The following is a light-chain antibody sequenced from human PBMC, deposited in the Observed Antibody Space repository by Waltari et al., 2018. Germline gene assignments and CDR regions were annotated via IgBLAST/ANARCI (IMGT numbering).Light chain of an antibody. J-gene: IGKJ1*01. CDR1: QTINSW. CDR3: QQHENSPWT. CDR2: RAS. V-gene: IGKV1-5*03. Sequence: DIQMTQSPSSLSASVGDKVTITCRASQTINSWLAWYHQKPGKAPKLLIYRASNLNTGVPSRFSGSGSGADYTRTISSLQPEDIGTYFCQQHENSPWTFGQGTKVEIK.